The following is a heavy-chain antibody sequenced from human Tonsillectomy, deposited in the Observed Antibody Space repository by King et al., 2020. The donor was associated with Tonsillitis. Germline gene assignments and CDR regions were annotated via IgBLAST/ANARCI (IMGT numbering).Heavy chain of an antibody. CDR2: ILYGGSTT. CDR1: GFTFRSYG. CDR3: ARDGISMLREVIPNTWFDP. D-gene: IGHD3-10*01. V-gene: IGHV3-33*05. J-gene: IGHJ5*02. Sequence: VQLVESGGGVVQPGRSLRLSCVASGFTFRSYGMHWVRQAPGKGLEWVAVILYGGSTTYYTDSVKGRFTISRDNSKNTLYLEMNSLRAEDTAVYYCARDGISMLREVIPNTWFDPWGQGTLVTVSS.